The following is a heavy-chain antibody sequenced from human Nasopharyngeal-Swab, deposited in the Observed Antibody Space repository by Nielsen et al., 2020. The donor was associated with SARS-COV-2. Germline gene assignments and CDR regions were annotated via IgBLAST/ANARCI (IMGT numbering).Heavy chain of an antibody. V-gene: IGHV3-9*01. D-gene: IGHD3-3*01. CDR1: GFTFDDYA. J-gene: IGHJ3*02. CDR3: AKESSPYDFWSGYSGGGAFDI. Sequence: GGSLRLSCAASGFTFDDYAMHWVRQAPGKGLGWVSGISWNSGSIGYADSVKGRFTISRDNAKNSLYLQMNSLRAEDTALYYCAKESSPYDFWSGYSGGGAFDIWGQGTMVTVSS. CDR2: ISWNSGSI.